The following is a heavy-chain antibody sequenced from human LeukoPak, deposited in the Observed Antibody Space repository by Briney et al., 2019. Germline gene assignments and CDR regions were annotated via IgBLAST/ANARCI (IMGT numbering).Heavy chain of an antibody. J-gene: IGHJ6*02. Sequence: SGPALVEPTQTLTLTRTFSGFSLSTNGMCVSWIRQPPGRALEWLARIDWDDDKYYSTSLKTRLTISKDTSKNQVVLTMTNMDPVDTATYYCARMAYCTSTPRIYGVDVWGQGTTVTVSS. CDR3: ARMAYCTSTPRIYGVDV. V-gene: IGHV2-70*11. D-gene: IGHD2-2*01. CDR1: GFSLSTNGMC. CDR2: IDWDDDK.